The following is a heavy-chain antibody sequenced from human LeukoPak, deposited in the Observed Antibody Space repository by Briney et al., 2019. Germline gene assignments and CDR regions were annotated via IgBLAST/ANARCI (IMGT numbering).Heavy chain of an antibody. Sequence: PSETLSLTCAVYGGSLSGYSWVWIRQPPGKGLEWIGELNHSGSTNYNPSLKSRITPSVDTSKNQFSLKLSSVTAAVSAFYYCARVPGRPAAVFDYWGQGTLVTVSS. V-gene: IGHV4-34*01. D-gene: IGHD2-2*01. CDR3: ARVPGRPAAVFDY. CDR1: GGSLSGYS. CDR2: LNHSGST. J-gene: IGHJ4*02.